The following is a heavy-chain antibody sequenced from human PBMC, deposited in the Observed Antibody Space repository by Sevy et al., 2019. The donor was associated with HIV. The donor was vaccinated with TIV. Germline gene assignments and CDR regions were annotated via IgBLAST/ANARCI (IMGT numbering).Heavy chain of an antibody. CDR1: GFTFTLYA. Sequence: GGSLRLSCAASGFTFTLYAIHWVRQAPGKGLEWVALISYSGTNKYYADSVKGRFTISRDDSKNTTYLQMNNLRTDDKAVYYCARVAVEYCTDDCYHRFDYWGQGTQVTVSS. D-gene: IGHD2-21*02. CDR2: ISYSGTNK. CDR3: ARVAVEYCTDDCYHRFDY. V-gene: IGHV3-30-3*01. J-gene: IGHJ4*02.